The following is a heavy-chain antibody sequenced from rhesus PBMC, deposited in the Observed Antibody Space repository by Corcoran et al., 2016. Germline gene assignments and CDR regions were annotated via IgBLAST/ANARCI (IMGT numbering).Heavy chain of an antibody. D-gene: IGHD3-3*01. CDR3: AKGKYLDWLSLKSYGLDS. V-gene: IGHV5-20*01. J-gene: IGHJ6*01. CDR1: GYSFTSYW. CDR2: IDPSDSDT. Sequence: EVQLVQSGAEVKRPGESLKISCKTSGYSFTSYWISWVRQMPGNGLEWMGAIDPSDSDTIYNPSFQGQVTISADKSISTAYLQWSRLKASDTATYYCAKGKYLDWLSLKSYGLDSWGQGVVVTVSS.